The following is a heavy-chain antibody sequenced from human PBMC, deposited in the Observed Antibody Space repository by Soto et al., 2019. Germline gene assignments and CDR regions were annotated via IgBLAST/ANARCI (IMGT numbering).Heavy chain of an antibody. CDR3: ARAHYYNGMDV. V-gene: IGHV4-31*03. CDR1: GGSISSGGYY. CDR2: IYYSGST. J-gene: IGHJ6*02. Sequence: QVQLQESGPGLLKPSQTLSLTCTVSGGSISSGGYYWSWIRQHPGKGLEWMGYIYYSGSTYYNPSLKSRVTISVDTSKNLFSLKLTSVTAADTAVYYCARAHYYNGMDVWGRGTTVTVSS.